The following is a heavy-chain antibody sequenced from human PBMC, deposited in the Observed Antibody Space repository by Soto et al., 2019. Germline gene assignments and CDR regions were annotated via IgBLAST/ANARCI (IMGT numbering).Heavy chain of an antibody. CDR3: ARDAKLPTSDCSGGSCYSL. Sequence: QVQLVQSGAEVKKPGSSVKVSCKASGGTFSSYAISWVRQAPGQGLEWMGGIIPIFGTANYAQKFQGRVTITADESTSTAYMELSSLRSEDTAVYYCARDAKLPTSDCSGGSCYSLWGQGTLVTVSS. V-gene: IGHV1-69*12. CDR2: IIPIFGTA. CDR1: GGTFSSYA. D-gene: IGHD2-15*01. J-gene: IGHJ4*02.